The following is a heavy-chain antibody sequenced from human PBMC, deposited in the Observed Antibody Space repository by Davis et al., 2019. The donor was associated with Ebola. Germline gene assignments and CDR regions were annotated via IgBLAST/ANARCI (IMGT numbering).Heavy chain of an antibody. Sequence: MPGGSLRLSCTVSGGSISSYYWSWIRQPPGKGLEWIGYIYYSGSTNYNPSLKSRVTISVDTSKNQFSLKLNSVTAADTAVYYCARRIVVITASSKYFDLWGRGTLVTVSS. CDR3: ARRIVVITASSKYFDL. D-gene: IGHD2-21*02. J-gene: IGHJ2*01. CDR1: GGSISSYY. V-gene: IGHV4-59*12. CDR2: IYYSGST.